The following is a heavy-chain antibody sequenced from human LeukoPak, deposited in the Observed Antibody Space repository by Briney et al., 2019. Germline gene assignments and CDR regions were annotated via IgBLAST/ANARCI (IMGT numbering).Heavy chain of an antibody. V-gene: IGHV4-59*08. D-gene: IGHD6-13*01. CDR1: GGSISSYY. Sequence: SETLSLTCTVSGGSISSYYWSWIRQPPGKGLEWIGYIYYSGSTNYNPSLKSRVTISVDTSKNQFSLKLTSVTAADTAVYYCARHPDIAAAGLDYWSQGTLVTVSS. CDR2: IYYSGST. CDR3: ARHPDIAAAGLDY. J-gene: IGHJ4*02.